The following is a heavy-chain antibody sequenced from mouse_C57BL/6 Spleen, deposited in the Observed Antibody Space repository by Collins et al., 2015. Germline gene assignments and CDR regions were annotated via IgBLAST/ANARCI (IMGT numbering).Heavy chain of an antibody. V-gene: IGHV1-72*01. D-gene: IGHD1-1*01. CDR3: ARRGYYGTWGYFDV. Sequence: QVQLQQPGAELVKPGASVKLSCKASGYTFTTYWMHWVKQRPGRGLEWIGRIDPNSGGTKYNEMFKNRATLTVDKPSSTAYMHLSSLTSEDSAVYYCARRGYYGTWGYFDVWAQGPRSPSPQ. CDR1: GYTFTTYW. J-gene: IGHJ1*03. CDR2: IDPNSGGT.